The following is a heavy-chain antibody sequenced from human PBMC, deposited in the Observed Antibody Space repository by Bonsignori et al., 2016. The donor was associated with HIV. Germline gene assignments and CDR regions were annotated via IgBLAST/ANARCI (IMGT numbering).Heavy chain of an antibody. V-gene: IGHV3-23*03. Sequence: WIRQPPGKGLEWVSLVYSGGTGTLYADSVRGRFTVSRDNSKNTLYLQMNSLRAEDTAMYYCAKDINGYDILAGCLDYWGQGTLVTVSS. D-gene: IGHD3-9*01. CDR3: AKDINGYDILAGCLDY. J-gene: IGHJ4*02. CDR2: VYSGGTGT.